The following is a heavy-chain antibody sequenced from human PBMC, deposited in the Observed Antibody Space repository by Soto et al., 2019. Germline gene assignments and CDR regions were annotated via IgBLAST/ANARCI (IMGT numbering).Heavy chain of an antibody. Sequence: SETLSLTCTVSGGSISSGGYYWSLIRQHPGKGLEWIGYIYYSGSTYYNPSLKSRVTISVDTSKNQFSLKLSSVTAADTAVYYCARLSITGTSFDYWGQGTLVTVSS. V-gene: IGHV4-31*03. CDR1: GGSISSGGYY. CDR2: IYYSGST. J-gene: IGHJ4*02. D-gene: IGHD1-20*01. CDR3: ARLSITGTSFDY.